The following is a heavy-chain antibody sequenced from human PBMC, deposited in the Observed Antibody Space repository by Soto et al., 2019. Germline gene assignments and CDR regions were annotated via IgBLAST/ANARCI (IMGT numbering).Heavy chain of an antibody. V-gene: IGHV3-23*01. CDR3: AKDLQRGYSYGGHTYDY. J-gene: IGHJ4*02. D-gene: IGHD5-18*01. CDR1: GFTFSSYA. Sequence: EVQLLESGGGLVQPGGSLRLSCAASGFTFSSYAMSWVRQAPGKGLEWVSAISGSGGSTYYADSVKGRFTISRDNSKNTLYLQMNSLRAEDTAVYYSAKDLQRGYSYGGHTYDYWGQGTLVTVSS. CDR2: ISGSGGST.